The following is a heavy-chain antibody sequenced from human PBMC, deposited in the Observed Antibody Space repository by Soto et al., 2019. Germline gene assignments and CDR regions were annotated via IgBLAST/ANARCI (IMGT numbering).Heavy chain of an antibody. V-gene: IGHV3-30-3*01. D-gene: IGHD7-27*01. CDR2: ISYDGTNK. CDR1: GFSFSISP. Sequence: QVQLVESGGGVVQPGRSLRLSCAASGFSFSISPMHWVRQAPGKGPEWVALISYDGTNKFYADSVKGRFTISRDNYKSTLYLQVDSLRPEDEAVYYCARNPKTSGGQHWAFNYFDSWGQGTLVTVSS. CDR3: ARNPKTSGGQHWAFNYFDS. J-gene: IGHJ4*02.